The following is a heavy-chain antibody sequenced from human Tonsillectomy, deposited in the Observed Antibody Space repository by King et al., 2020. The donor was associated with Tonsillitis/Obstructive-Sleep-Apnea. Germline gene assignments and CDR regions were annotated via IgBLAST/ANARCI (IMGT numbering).Heavy chain of an antibody. D-gene: IGHD2-15*01. CDR1: GFTFSSYA. CDR2: ISGSGGST. CDR3: AKDVLVVVAATLETHFDY. V-gene: IGHV3-23*04. J-gene: IGHJ4*02. Sequence: VQLVESGGGLVQPGGSLRLSCAASGFTFSSYAMSWVRQAPGKGLEWVSAISGSGGSTYYADSVKGRFTISRDNSKNTLYLQMNSLRAEDTAVYYCAKDVLVVVAATLETHFDYWGQGTLVTVSS.